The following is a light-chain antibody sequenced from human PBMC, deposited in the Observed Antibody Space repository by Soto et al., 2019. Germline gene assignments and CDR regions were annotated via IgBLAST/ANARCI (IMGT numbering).Light chain of an antibody. CDR3: QQCGVSPWT. CDR2: DTS. V-gene: IGKV3-20*01. CDR1: QSVGSTC. Sequence: FVLTQSPVTLSLSPGEGATLSCRASQSVGSTCLAWYQQKPGQAPRLLIYDTSSRATGIPARFSGSGSGTDFTLTISGLEPEDFAVYYCQQCGVSPWTFGQGTKVDIK. J-gene: IGKJ1*01.